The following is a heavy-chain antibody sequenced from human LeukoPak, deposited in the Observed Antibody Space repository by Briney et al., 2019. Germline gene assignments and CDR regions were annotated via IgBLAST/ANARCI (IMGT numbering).Heavy chain of an antibody. CDR1: GAPISKYF. CDR3: ARDLHYYDSSGPSFDY. V-gene: IGHV4-4*07. D-gene: IGHD3-22*01. Sequence: SETLSLTCTVSGAPISKYFWHWIRHPAGEGLEWIGRVSSSGTTNYNPSLKSRVTISVDTSKNQFSLKLSSVTAADTAVYYCARDLHYYDSSGPSFDYWGQGTLSPSPQ. CDR2: VSSSGTT. J-gene: IGHJ4*02.